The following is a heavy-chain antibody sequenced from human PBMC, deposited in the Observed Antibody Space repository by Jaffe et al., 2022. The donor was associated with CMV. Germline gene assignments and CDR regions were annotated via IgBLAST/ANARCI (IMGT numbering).Heavy chain of an antibody. CDR2: ISYDGSNK. D-gene: IGHD4-17*01. Sequence: QMQLVESGGRVVQPGGSLRLSCAASGFTFRSFGMHWVRQAPGKGLESVAVISYDGSNKYYPDTVKGRFTISRDNSNNTLYLQMNSLRPEDTAIYYCAKDYNYGGGSPDYWGQGTLVTVSS. V-gene: IGHV3-30*18. CDR1: GFTFRSFG. J-gene: IGHJ4*02. CDR3: AKDYNYGGGSPDY.